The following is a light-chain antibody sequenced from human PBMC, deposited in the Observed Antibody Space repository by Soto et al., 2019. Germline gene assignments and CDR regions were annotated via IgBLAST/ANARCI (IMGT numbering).Light chain of an antibody. V-gene: IGKV1-9*01. CDR1: QAISSH. Sequence: IHLTQSPSSLSASVGDRVTITCRSSQAISSHLAWYQQKPGKAPKLLVYVASTLQSGVPSRFSGSGSGTDFSLSINSLQPEDFATYYCQQLNSYRLTFGGGTKVDIK. CDR3: QQLNSYRLT. J-gene: IGKJ4*01. CDR2: VAS.